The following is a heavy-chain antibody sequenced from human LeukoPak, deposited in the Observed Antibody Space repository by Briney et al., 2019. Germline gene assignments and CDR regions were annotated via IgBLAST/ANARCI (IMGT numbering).Heavy chain of an antibody. CDR2: IYTSGST. Sequence: SETLSLTCTVSGGSISSYYWSWIRQPAGKGLEWIGRIYTSGSTNYNPSLKSRVTMSVDTSKNQFSLKLSSVTAADTAVYYCARDLIDYGDYDRLSNWFDPWGQGTLVTVSS. J-gene: IGHJ5*02. CDR3: ARDLIDYGDYDRLSNWFDP. V-gene: IGHV4-4*07. CDR1: GGSISSYY. D-gene: IGHD4-17*01.